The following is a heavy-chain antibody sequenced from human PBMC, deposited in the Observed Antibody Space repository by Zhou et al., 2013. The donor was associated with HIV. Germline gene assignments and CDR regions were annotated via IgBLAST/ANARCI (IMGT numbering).Heavy chain of an antibody. CDR1: GFNNRVL. V-gene: IGHV1-2*02. CDR3: ARGSSYCGDDCTDY. J-gene: IGHJ4*02. Sequence: QLAQSGPEVKKPGSSVKISCAGGFNNRVLTWVRQAPGQGLAWMGYIDPKSGGTNFAQRFQGRVTMTRDTSISTAYMELSRLRSDDTAVYYCARGSSYCGDDCTDYWGQGTLVTVSS. D-gene: IGHD2-21*02. CDR2: IDPKSGGT.